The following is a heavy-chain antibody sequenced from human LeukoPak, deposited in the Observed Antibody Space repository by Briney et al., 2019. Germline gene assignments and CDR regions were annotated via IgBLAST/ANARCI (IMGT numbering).Heavy chain of an antibody. D-gene: IGHD6-13*01. CDR1: GFTFSSYG. V-gene: IGHV3-30*02. J-gene: IGHJ1*01. CDR2: IRYDGSNK. Sequence: GGSLRLSCAASGFTFSSYGMHWVRQAPGKGLEWVAFIRYDGSNKYYADSVKGRFTISRDNSKNTLYLQMNSLRAEDTAVYYCAKVKGSSWSQGYFQHWGQGTLVTVSS. CDR3: AKVKGSSWSQGYFQH.